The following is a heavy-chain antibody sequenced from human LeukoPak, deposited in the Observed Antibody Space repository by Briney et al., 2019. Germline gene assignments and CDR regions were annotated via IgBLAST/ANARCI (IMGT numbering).Heavy chain of an antibody. CDR2: ISYDGSNK. V-gene: IGHV3-30-3*01. D-gene: IGHD3-3*01. Sequence: PGRSLRLSCAASGFTFSSYAMHWVRQAPGKGLEWVAVISYDGSNKYYADSVKGRFTISRDNSKNTLYLQMNSLRAEDTAVYYCARETSYYDVWSGYHIWGQGTMVTVSS. J-gene: IGHJ3*02. CDR3: ARETSYYDVWSGYHI. CDR1: GFTFSSYA.